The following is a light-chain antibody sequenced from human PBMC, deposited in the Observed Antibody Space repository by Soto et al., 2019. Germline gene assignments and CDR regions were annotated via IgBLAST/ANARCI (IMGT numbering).Light chain of an antibody. J-gene: IGLJ3*02. CDR2: DVS. CDR3: SSYTSSSTHLWV. CDR1: SSDVGGYNY. V-gene: IGLV2-14*01. Sequence: QSALTQPASVSGSPGQSITISCTGTSSDVGGYNYVSWYQQHPGKAPKLMIYDVSNRPSGVSNRFSGSKSGNTASLTISGLQAEDEADYYCSSYTSSSTHLWVFGGGTKVTVL.